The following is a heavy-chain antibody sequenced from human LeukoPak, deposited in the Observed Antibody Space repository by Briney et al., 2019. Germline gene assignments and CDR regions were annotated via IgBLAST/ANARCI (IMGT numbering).Heavy chain of an antibody. V-gene: IGHV3-30*02. D-gene: IGHD2-21*02. Sequence: PGGSLRLSCAAPGFTFSSYGMHWVRQAPGKGLEWVAFIRYDGSNKYYADSVKGRFTISRDNSKNTLYLQMNSLRAEDTAVYYCAKMRRAYCGGDCYDQHFDYWGQGTLVTVSS. CDR2: IRYDGSNK. J-gene: IGHJ4*02. CDR1: GFTFSSYG. CDR3: AKMRRAYCGGDCYDQHFDY.